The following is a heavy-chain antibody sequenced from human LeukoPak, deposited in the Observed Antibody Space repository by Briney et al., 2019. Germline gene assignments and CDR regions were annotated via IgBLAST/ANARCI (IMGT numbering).Heavy chain of an antibody. D-gene: IGHD2/OR15-2a*01. CDR3: AKGYYDSTTNYYYYGMDV. CDR1: GFPFSSYG. V-gene: IGHV3-30*18. Sequence: PGGSLRLSCAASGFPFSSYGMHWVRQAPGKGLEWVAVTSYDGTNKYYADSVKGRFTISRGNSKNTLYLQMNSLRAEDTAVYYCAKGYYDSTTNYYYYGMDVWGQGTAVTVSS. CDR2: TSYDGTNK. J-gene: IGHJ6*02.